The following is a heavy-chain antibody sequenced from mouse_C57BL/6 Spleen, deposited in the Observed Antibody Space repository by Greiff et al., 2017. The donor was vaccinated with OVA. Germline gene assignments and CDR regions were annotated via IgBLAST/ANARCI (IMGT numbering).Heavy chain of an antibody. CDR2: IRNKANGYTT. CDR3: AREGAMDY. CDR1: GFTFTDYY. J-gene: IGHJ4*01. Sequence: EVHLVESGEGLVKPGGSLKLSCAASGFTFTDYYMSWVRQPPGKALEWLGFIRNKANGYTTEYSASVKGRFTISRDNSQSILYLQMNALRAEDSATYYCAREGAMDYWGQGTSVTVSS. V-gene: IGHV7-3*01.